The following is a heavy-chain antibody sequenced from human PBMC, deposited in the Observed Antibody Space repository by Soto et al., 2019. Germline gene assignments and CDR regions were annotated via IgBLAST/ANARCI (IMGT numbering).Heavy chain of an antibody. V-gene: IGHV1-18*01. CDR2: ISAYNGNT. D-gene: IGHD6-19*01. J-gene: IGHJ6*03. CDR1: GYTFTSYG. CDR3: AREGVEVARTYYYHYMDV. Sequence: GASVKVSCKASGYTFTSYGISWVRQAPGQGLERMGWISAYNGNTNYAQKLQGRVTMTTDTSTSTAYMELRSLRSDDTAVYYCAREGVEVARTYYYHYMDVWGKGTTVTVSS.